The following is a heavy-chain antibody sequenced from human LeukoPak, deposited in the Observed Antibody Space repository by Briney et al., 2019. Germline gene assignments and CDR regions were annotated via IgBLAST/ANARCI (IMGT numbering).Heavy chain of an antibody. D-gene: IGHD6-13*01. J-gene: IGHJ4*02. V-gene: IGHV3-33*01. CDR3: ARVRTNSWYSDS. CDR2: IWYDGSDE. CDR1: GFTFSSYG. Sequence: GSLRLSCAASGFTFSSYGMHWLRQAPGKGLEWVAIIWYDGSDEYYADSVKGRFTISRDNSENTLYLQMNSLTAADTAVYYCARVRTNSWYSDSWGQGTLVTVSS.